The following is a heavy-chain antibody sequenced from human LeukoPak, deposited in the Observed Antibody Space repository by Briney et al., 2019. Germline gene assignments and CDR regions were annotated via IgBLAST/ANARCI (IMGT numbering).Heavy chain of an antibody. Sequence: ASVKVSCKASGHTFTSYAMHWVRQAPGQRLEWMGWINAGNGNTKYSQKFQGRVTITRDTSASTAYMELSSLRSEDTAVYYCARGLVVAARGWFAPWGQGTLVTVSS. CDR2: INAGNGNT. D-gene: IGHD2-15*01. J-gene: IGHJ5*02. CDR1: GHTFTSYA. CDR3: ARGLVVAARGWFAP. V-gene: IGHV1-3*01.